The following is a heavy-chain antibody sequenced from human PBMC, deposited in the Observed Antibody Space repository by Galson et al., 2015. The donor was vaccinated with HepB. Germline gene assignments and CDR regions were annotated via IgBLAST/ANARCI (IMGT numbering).Heavy chain of an antibody. Sequence: SLRLSCAASGFTFSSYAMHWVRQAPGKGLEWVAVISYDGSNKYYADSVKGRFTISRDNSKNTLYLQMNSLRAEDTAVYYCAREIMVYLSYGMDVWGQGTTVTVSS. CDR3: AREIMVYLSYGMDV. D-gene: IGHD2-8*01. CDR2: ISYDGSNK. CDR1: GFTFSSYA. J-gene: IGHJ6*02. V-gene: IGHV3-30*04.